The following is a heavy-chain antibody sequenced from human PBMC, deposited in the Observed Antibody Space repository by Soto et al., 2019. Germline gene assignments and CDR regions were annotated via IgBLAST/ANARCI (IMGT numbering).Heavy chain of an antibody. CDR2: IYYSGST. J-gene: IGHJ4*02. V-gene: IGHV4-31*03. CDR3: ATNYGDS. CDR1: GGSISSGGYY. Sequence: QVQLQESGPGLVKPSQTLSLTCTVSGGSISSGGYYWSWIRQHPGKGLEWIGYIYYSGSTSYNPSRKSRLSMSVDTSHNESTLKRSSVTAADTAMYYCATNYGDSWGKGTLVTVSS.